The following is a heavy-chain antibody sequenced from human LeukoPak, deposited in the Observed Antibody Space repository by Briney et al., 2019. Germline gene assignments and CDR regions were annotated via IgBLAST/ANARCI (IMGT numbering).Heavy chain of an antibody. CDR1: GFSFSRYW. V-gene: IGHV3-7*01. D-gene: IGHD3-3*01. CDR2: IKQDGSEK. Sequence: GGSLRLSCAASGFSFSRYWMSWVRQAPGKGLEWVANIKQDGSEKYYVDSVKGRFTISRDNAKNSLYLQMNSLRAEDTGVYYCARCTYYDFWSGYPEFDYWGQGTLVTVSS. CDR3: ARCTYYDFWSGYPEFDY. J-gene: IGHJ4*02.